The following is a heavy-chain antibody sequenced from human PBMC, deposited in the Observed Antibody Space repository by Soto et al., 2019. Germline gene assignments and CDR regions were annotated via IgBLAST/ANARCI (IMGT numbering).Heavy chain of an antibody. D-gene: IGHD1-26*01. CDR1: GGSISSSSYY. CDR3: ARWSVGGLFDY. J-gene: IGHJ4*02. V-gene: IGHV4-39*01. CDR2: IYYSGST. Sequence: QLQLQESGPGLVKPSETLSLTCTVSGGSISSSSYYWGWIRQPPGKGLEWIGSIYYSGSTYYNPSLTSRVTISVDTSKNQSSLKLSSVTAADTAVYYCARWSVGGLFDYWGQGTLVTVSS.